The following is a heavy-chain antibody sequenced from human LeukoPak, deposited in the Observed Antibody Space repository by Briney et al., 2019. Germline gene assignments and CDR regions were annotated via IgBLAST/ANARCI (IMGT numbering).Heavy chain of an antibody. CDR3: VSSVPSGGT. V-gene: IGHV3-7*03. D-gene: IGHD3-3*01. CDR2: IKPDGSDK. Sequence: SGGSLRLSCAASGFTFSSYTMNWVRQAPGKGLEWVANIKPDGSDKNYVDSVKGRFTISRDTAKNSLYLQANSLRVEDTAVYYCVSSVPSGGTWGQGTLVTVSS. CDR1: GFTFSSYT. J-gene: IGHJ5*02.